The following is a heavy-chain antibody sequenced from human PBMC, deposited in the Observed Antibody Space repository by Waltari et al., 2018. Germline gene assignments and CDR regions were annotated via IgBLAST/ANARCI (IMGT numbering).Heavy chain of an antibody. D-gene: IGHD3-3*01. CDR1: GGSFIGYY. Sequence: VQLQQWGSGLLKPSETLSLTCAVYGGSFIGYYWSWIRQPPGKGLEWIGEINHSGSTNYNPSLKSRVTISVDTSKNQFSLKLSSVTAADTAVYYCARALYDFWSGLNWFDPWGQGTLVTVSS. V-gene: IGHV4-34*01. CDR3: ARALYDFWSGLNWFDP. J-gene: IGHJ5*02. CDR2: INHSGST.